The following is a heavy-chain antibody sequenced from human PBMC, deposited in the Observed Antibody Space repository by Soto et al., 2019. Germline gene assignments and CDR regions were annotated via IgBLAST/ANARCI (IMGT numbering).Heavy chain of an antibody. Sequence: SETLSLTCTVSGDSVNTKSYYWTWIRQSPGLRPEWIGYIYFNGTAEYNPSLKSRVTISMDTSKNQFSLKLNSVTTADSSVYYCSRAGSEFSAWYRTYASDIWGQETMVTVSS. J-gene: IGHJ3*02. V-gene: IGHV4-61*01. CDR1: GDSVNTKSYY. CDR2: IYFNGTA. CDR3: SRAGSEFSAWYRTYASDI. D-gene: IGHD6-13*01.